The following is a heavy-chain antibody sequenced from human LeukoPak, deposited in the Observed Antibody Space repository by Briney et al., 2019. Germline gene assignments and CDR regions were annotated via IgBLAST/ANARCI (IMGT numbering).Heavy chain of an antibody. D-gene: IGHD5-12*01. J-gene: IGHJ4*02. Sequence: SDTLSLTCAVSGYSISSGYYWGWIRQPPGKGLEWIGSIYHSGSTYYNPSLKSRVTISVDTSKNQFSLKLSSVTAADTAVYYCARNIGASRGYWGQGTLVTVSS. CDR2: IYHSGST. V-gene: IGHV4-38-2*01. CDR3: ARNIGASRGY. CDR1: GYSISSGYY.